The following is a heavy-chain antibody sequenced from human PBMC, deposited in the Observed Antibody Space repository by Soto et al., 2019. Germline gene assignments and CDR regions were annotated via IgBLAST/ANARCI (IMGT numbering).Heavy chain of an antibody. CDR2: VRDSGIDT. CDR1: GFNFGTYG. CDR3: AKQLGGSRAQFDN. V-gene: IGHV3-23*01. D-gene: IGHD1-26*01. J-gene: IGHJ4*02. Sequence: GGSLRLSCAASGFNFGTYGMSWVRQAPGKGLEWVSTVRDSGIDTYYADSVKGRFTISRDNSXXXXYXXXXXLRAEDTXVYYCAKQLGGSRAQFDNWGQGILVTVSS.